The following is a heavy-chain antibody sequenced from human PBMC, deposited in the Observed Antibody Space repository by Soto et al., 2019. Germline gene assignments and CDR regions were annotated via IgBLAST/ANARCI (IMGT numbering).Heavy chain of an antibody. J-gene: IGHJ6*03. CDR1: GGSIRAYY. CDR2: VSYTGNT. V-gene: IGHV4-59*01. CDR3: ARDRPLTALNYYMDV. Sequence: QVQQQESGPGLVKPSETLSLTCAVSGGSIRAYYWTWIRQSPGKGLEWIGYVSYTGNTNYNPSLKSRVTISVDTSKTQFSLNLTSVTAADTAVYYCARDRPLTALNYYMDVWGKGTKVTVSS.